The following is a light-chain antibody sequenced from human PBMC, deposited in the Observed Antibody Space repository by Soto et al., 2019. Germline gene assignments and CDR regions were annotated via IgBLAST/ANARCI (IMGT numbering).Light chain of an antibody. CDR1: SSDAGSYNY. V-gene: IGLV2-14*03. CDR2: DVS. Sequence: QSALTQPASVSGSPGQSIIISCTGTSSDAGSYNYVSWYQHHPGKAPKFMIYDVSNRPSGVSNRFSGSKSGNTASLTISGLQAEDEADYYCSSYTTSGTLVFGSGTKLTVL. CDR3: SSYTTSGTLV. J-gene: IGLJ1*01.